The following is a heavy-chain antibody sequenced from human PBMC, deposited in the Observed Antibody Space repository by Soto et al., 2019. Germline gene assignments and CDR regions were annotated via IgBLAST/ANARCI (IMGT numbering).Heavy chain of an antibody. J-gene: IGHJ5*02. CDR2: IYASGST. V-gene: IGHV4-4*07. CDR1: GDSLSTYY. D-gene: IGHD2-21*01. CDR3: ARSAIPRGGWFRP. Sequence: QVHLQEPGPRLVRPSETLSLTCNVSGDSLSTYYWSWIRQPAGEGLEWIGRIYASGSTNYNPSLKSRVSMSVDTSKKQFSLKMMSVTAADTAMYYCARSAIPRGGWFRPWGQGVLVTVSS.